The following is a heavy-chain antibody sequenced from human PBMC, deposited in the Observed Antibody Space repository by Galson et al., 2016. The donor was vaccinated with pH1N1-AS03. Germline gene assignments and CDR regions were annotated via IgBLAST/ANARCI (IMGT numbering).Heavy chain of an antibody. Sequence: PALVKPTQTLTLTCSVSGVSVPPSGVGVGWFRQPPGKALEWLALVYWDETRRYSPSLKNRLTITKDSSKNQVVLTVTSVDPMDIATYFCALPNSGGNAFEIWGPGTMVTVSS. CDR1: GVSVPPSGVG. D-gene: IGHD2/OR15-2a*01. CDR3: ALPNSGGNAFEI. CDR2: VYWDETR. V-gene: IGHV2-5*02. J-gene: IGHJ3*02.